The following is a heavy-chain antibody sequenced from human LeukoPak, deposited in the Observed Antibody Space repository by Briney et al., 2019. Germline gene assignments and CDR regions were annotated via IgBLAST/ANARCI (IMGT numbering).Heavy chain of an antibody. CDR2: ISYDGSNK. V-gene: IGHV3-30*04. J-gene: IGHJ4*02. Sequence: GGSLRLSCAASGFTFSSYAMHWVRQAPGKGLEWVAVISYDGSNKYYADSVKGRFTISRDNAMDTLYLQMNSLRADDTAVYYCAKDRVDGSGSQFDSWGQGSLVIVSS. D-gene: IGHD3-10*01. CDR1: GFTFSSYA. CDR3: AKDRVDGSGSQFDS.